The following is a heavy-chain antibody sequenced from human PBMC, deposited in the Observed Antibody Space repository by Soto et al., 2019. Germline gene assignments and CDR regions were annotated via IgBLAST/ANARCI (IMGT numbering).Heavy chain of an antibody. CDR1: GFSFSSYG. CDR3: GKYSDYGDHRGWFDP. Sequence: PVGSLRLSCTASGFSFSSYGVHWVRQAPGKGLEWVAVISYHGVNKYYADSVNGRFTISRDNSKNMVFLQMNSLTVEDTAVYYCGKYSDYGDHRGWFDPWGQGTLVTVSS. D-gene: IGHD4-17*01. V-gene: IGHV3-30*18. CDR2: ISYHGVNK. J-gene: IGHJ5*02.